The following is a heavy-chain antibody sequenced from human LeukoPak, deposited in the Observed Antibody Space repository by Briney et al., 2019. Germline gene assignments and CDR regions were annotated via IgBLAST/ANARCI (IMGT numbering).Heavy chain of an antibody. J-gene: IGHJ4*02. CDR1: GGSINSGDYN. CDR2: IYHSGST. Sequence: PSETLSLTCTVSGGSINSGDYNWSWIRQPPGKGLEWIGYIYHSGSTYYNPSLKSRVTISVDRSKNQFSLKLSSVTAADTAVYYCASYTYYDFWSGYPYFDYWGQGTLVTVSS. D-gene: IGHD3-3*01. V-gene: IGHV4-30-4*08. CDR3: ASYTYYDFWSGYPYFDY.